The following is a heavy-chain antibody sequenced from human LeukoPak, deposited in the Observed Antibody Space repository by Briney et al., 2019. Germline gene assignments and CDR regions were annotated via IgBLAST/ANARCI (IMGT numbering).Heavy chain of an antibody. V-gene: IGHV3-7*01. D-gene: IGHD6-13*01. CDR1: GFSVSGYW. CDR2: IKQDGSEK. Sequence: GGSLRLSCAVSGFSVSGYWMTWVRQAPGKGLEWVANIKQDGSEKNYVDSVKGRFTTSRDDAENSLFLQMNSLRVEDTAVYYCAREWQGGIAAAGTRIEGDYWGQGTLVAVSS. J-gene: IGHJ4*02. CDR3: AREWQGGIAAAGTRIEGDY.